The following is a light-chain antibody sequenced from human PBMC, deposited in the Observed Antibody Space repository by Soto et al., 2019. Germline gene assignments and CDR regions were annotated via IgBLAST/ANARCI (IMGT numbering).Light chain of an antibody. CDR1: QSVSNNY. J-gene: IGKJ1*01. CDR3: QQANSFPWT. V-gene: IGKV3-20*01. Sequence: EIVLTQSPGTLSLFPGERATLSCRASQSVSNNYLAWYQQKPGQAPRLLIYGASNRATGIPDRFSGSGSGTDFTLTISSLQPEDFATYYCQQANSFPWTFGQGTKVDIK. CDR2: GAS.